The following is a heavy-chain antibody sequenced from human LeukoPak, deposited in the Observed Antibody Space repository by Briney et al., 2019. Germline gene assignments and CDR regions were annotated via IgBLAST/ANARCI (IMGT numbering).Heavy chain of an antibody. CDR2: ISYIGST. Sequence: SETLSLTCAVSADSFSSHYWTWIRQPPGEGLEWLGYISYIGSTNYNPSLKSRVPIPINTSRNQFSLKLSSLTAAAPAGYYFARDLVTVTKGFDMWGQGTMVSVSS. CDR1: ADSFSSHY. D-gene: IGHD4-17*01. V-gene: IGHV4-59*11. J-gene: IGHJ3*02. CDR3: ARDLVTVTKGFDM.